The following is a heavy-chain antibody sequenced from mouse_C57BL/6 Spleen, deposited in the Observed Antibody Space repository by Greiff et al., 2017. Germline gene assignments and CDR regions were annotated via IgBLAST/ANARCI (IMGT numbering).Heavy chain of an antibody. CDR2: IYPGDGDT. J-gene: IGHJ4*01. D-gene: IGHD3-2*02. CDR1: GYAFSSSW. Sequence: VQLQQSGPELVKPGASVKISCKASGYAFSSSWMNWVKQRPGKGLEWIGRIYPGDGDTNYNGKFKGKATLTADKSSSTAYMQLSSLTSEDSAVYSCARERQLRLRDYAMDYWGHGTPVTVSS. V-gene: IGHV1-82*01. CDR3: ARERQLRLRDYAMDY.